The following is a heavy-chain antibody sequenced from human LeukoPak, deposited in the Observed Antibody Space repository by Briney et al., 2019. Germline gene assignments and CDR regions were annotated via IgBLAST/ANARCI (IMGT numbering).Heavy chain of an antibody. D-gene: IGHD4-17*01. CDR2: FDPEDGET. Sequence: ASVKVSCKVSGYTLTELSVHWVRQAPGKGLEWMGGFDPEDGETIYAQKFQGRVTMTEDTSTDTAYMELSSLRSEDTAVYYCATVFSYGDYPYFDYWGQGTLVTVSS. CDR1: GYTLTELS. V-gene: IGHV1-24*01. J-gene: IGHJ4*02. CDR3: ATVFSYGDYPYFDY.